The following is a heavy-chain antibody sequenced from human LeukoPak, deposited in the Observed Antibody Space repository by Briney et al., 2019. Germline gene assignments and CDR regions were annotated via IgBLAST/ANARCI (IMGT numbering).Heavy chain of an antibody. CDR1: GFTFSSYE. V-gene: IGHV3-30*02. D-gene: IGHD6-19*01. CDR3: AKGTAVAVDY. J-gene: IGHJ4*02. CDR2: IRYDGSNK. Sequence: GGSLRLSCAASGFTFSSYEMNWVRQAPGKGLEWVAFIRYDGSNKYYADSVKGRFTISRDNSKNTLYLQMNSLRAEDTAVYYCAKGTAVAVDYWGQGTLVTVSS.